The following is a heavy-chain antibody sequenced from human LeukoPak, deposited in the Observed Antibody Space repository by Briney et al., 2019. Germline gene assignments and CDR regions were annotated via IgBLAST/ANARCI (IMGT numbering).Heavy chain of an antibody. V-gene: IGHV4-59*08. D-gene: IGHD3-3*01. Sequence: SETLSLTCTVSGGSISSYYWSWIRQPPGKGLEWIGYIYYSGSTNYNPSLKSRVTISVDTSKNQFSLKLSSVTAADTVVYYCARHGINDFWSGYINWFDPWGQGTLVTVSS. CDR2: IYYSGST. CDR3: ARHGINDFWSGYINWFDP. J-gene: IGHJ5*02. CDR1: GGSISSYY.